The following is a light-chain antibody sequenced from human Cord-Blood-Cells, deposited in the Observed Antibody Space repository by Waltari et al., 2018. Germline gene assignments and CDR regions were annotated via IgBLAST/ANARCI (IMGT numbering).Light chain of an antibody. CDR3: QQNYSTPYT. J-gene: IGKJ2*01. CDR1: QSISSY. CDR2: AAS. Sequence: DIQMTQSPSSLSASVGDRVTITCRASQSISSYLNWDQQKPGKAPKLLIYAASSLQSGVPSRFSGSGSGTDFTLTISSLQPGDFAAYYCQQNYSTPYTFGQGTKLEIK. V-gene: IGKV1-39*01.